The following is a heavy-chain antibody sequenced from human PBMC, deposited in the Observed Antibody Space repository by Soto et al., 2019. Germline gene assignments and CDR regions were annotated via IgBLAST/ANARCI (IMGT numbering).Heavy chain of an antibody. D-gene: IGHD6-19*01. Sequence: QVQLVQSGAEVKKPGASVKVSCKASGYTFTGYCMHWVRQAPGQVLECMGWIKPNSGGTNYAQKFPGRVPMTRDTSISTAYMELSRLGSDDSAVYSGARGESIAVAGPWCSWFDPWGQGTLVTVSS. J-gene: IGHJ5*02. CDR2: IKPNSGGT. CDR3: ARGESIAVAGPWCSWFDP. CDR1: GYTFTGYC. V-gene: IGHV1-2*02.